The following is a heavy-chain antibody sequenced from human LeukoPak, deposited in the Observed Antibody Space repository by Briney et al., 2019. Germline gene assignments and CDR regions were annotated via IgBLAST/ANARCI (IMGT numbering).Heavy chain of an antibody. J-gene: IGHJ6*03. V-gene: IGHV1-69*05. CDR1: GGTFSSYA. D-gene: IGHD3-22*01. CDR2: IIPMFGTA. Sequence: SVKVSCKASGGTFSSYAISWVRQAPGQGREWMGGIIPMFGTANYAQNFQGRATITTDQSTSTASIDLSSLTSEDPAVYYCARAGYYDSSGYSILYYYYYMDDWGKGTTVTVSS. CDR3: ARAGYYDSSGYSILYYYYYMDD.